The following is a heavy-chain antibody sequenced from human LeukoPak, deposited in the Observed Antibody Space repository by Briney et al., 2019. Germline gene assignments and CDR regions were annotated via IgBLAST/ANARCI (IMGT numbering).Heavy chain of an antibody. CDR1: GYTFTSNY. Sequence: ASVKVSCKASGYTFTSNYIHWVRQAPGQGPEWMGMIYPRDGSTSYAQKFQGRITVTRDTSTSTVHMELSGLRSENTAVYYCARDQEGFDYWGQGTLVTVSS. CDR2: IYPRDGST. CDR3: ARDQEGFDY. V-gene: IGHV1-46*01. J-gene: IGHJ4*02.